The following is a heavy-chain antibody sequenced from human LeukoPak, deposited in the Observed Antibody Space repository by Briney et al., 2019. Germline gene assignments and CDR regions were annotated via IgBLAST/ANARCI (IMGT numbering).Heavy chain of an antibody. Sequence: SETLSLTCAVSGGSTSRYYWNWIRQPPGKGLEWIAYVNYRGATNYNPPLKSRATISADTSKKQFSLKLSSVTAADTAVYYCASGSHNWFDPWGQGILVTVSS. J-gene: IGHJ5*02. CDR3: ASGSHNWFDP. V-gene: IGHV4-59*01. CDR2: VNYRGAT. CDR1: GGSTSRYY.